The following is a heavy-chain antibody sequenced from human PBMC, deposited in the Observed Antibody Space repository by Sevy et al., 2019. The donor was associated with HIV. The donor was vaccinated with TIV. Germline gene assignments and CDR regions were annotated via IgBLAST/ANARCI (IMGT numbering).Heavy chain of an antibody. D-gene: IGHD6-6*01. J-gene: IGHJ6*02. CDR2: IYYSGST. CDR3: ARAVAARPPYYYGMDV. V-gene: IGHV4-59*02. CDR1: GGSVSSYY. Sequence: SETLSLTCTVSGGSVSSYYWSWIRQPPGKGLEWIGYIYYSGSTYYNPSLKSRVTISVDTSKNQFSLKLSSVTAADTAVYYCARAVAARPPYYYGMDVWGQGTTVTVSS.